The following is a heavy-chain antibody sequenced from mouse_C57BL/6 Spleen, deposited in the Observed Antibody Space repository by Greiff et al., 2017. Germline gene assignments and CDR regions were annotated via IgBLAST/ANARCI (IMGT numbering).Heavy chain of an antibody. CDR3: ARSESYRGFAY. Sequence: QVQLQQPGAELVMPGASVKLSCKASGYTFTSYWMYWVKQRPGQGLEWIGEIDPSDSYTNYNQKFKGKFTLTVDKSSSTAYMQLSSMTSEDSAVYYCARSESYRGFAYWGQGTMVTVSA. D-gene: IGHD2-12*01. CDR1: GYTFTSYW. CDR2: IDPSDSYT. J-gene: IGHJ3*01. V-gene: IGHV1-69*01.